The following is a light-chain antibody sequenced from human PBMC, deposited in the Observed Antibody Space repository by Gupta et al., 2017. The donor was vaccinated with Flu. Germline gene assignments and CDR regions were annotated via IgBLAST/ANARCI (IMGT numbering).Light chain of an antibody. CDR1: SSDVGGYNY. CDR3: TSYTGSSSL. J-gene: IGLJ2*01. CDR2: EVS. V-gene: IGLV2-14*01. Sequence: QSALTQPASVSGSPGQSITISCTGTSSDVGGYNYVSWYQQHPGKAPKLMIYEVSNRLSGVSNRFSGSKSGNTAYLPISGLQPEDEADYYCTSYTGSSSLFGGGTKLTV.